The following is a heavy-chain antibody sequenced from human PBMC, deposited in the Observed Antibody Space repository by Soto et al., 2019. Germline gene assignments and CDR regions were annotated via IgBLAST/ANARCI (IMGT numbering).Heavy chain of an antibody. Sequence: QVQLVQSGSEVKEPGPSVKISCKTSEDTFSIYTLSWVRQAPGQGHVWMGRVLPFLDVTTYSQRFQGRVTKTAARSRTTAYRERSSLTFEDPAVYYCARDRKNVNWPNLDSWGPGTRVTVSS. D-gene: IGHD1-1*01. CDR2: VLPFLDVT. J-gene: IGHJ4*02. CDR3: ARDRKNVNWPNLDS. V-gene: IGHV1-69*02. CDR1: EDTFSIYT.